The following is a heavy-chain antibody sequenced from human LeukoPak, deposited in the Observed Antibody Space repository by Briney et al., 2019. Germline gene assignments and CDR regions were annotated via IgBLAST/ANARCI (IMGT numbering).Heavy chain of an antibody. CDR1: GGSISSYY. Sequence: SETLSLTCTVSGGSISSYYWSWIQQPPGKGLEWIGYIYYSGSTNYNPSLKSRVTISVDTSKNQFSLKLSSVTAADTAVYYCARDGTYYDFWSGYFDAFDIWGQGTMVTVSS. J-gene: IGHJ3*02. CDR2: IYYSGST. V-gene: IGHV4-59*12. D-gene: IGHD3-3*01. CDR3: ARDGTYYDFWSGYFDAFDI.